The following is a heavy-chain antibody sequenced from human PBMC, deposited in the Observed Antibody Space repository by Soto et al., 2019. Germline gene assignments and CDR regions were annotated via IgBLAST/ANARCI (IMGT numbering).Heavy chain of an antibody. Sequence: PGESLKISCQGSGYSFTSYWISWVRQMPGKGLEWMGRIDPSDSYTNYSPSFQGHVTISADKSISTAYLQWSSLKASDTAMYYCARLVHIEYSSSLWGQGTLVTVSS. J-gene: IGHJ4*02. CDR1: GYSFTSYW. CDR3: ARLVHIEYSSSL. V-gene: IGHV5-10-1*01. CDR2: IDPSDSYT. D-gene: IGHD6-6*01.